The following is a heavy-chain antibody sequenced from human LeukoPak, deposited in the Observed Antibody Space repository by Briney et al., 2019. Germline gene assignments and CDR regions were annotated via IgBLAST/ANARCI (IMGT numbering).Heavy chain of an antibody. CDR2: ISYDGNNK. Sequence: GGSLRLSCAASGFTFSSYGMHWVRQAPGKGLEWVAVISYDGNNKYYADSVKGRFTISRDNSKNTLYLQMNSLRAEDTAVYYCAKEGAQQPLHWYFDLWGRGPLVTVSS. CDR3: AKEGAQQPLHWYFDL. CDR1: GFTFSSYG. J-gene: IGHJ2*01. V-gene: IGHV3-30*18. D-gene: IGHD6-13*01.